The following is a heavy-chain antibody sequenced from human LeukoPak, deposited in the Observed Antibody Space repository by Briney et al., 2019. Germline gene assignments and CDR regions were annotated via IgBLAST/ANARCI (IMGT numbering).Heavy chain of an antibody. CDR2: IIPIFGTA. D-gene: IGHD1-26*01. V-gene: IGHV1-69*05. CDR1: GGTFSSYA. CDR3: ARSSGSYYYYYYMDV. Sequence: ASVEVSCKASGGTFSSYAISWVRQAPGQGLEWMGGIIPIFGTANYAQKFQGRVTITTDESTSTAYMEVSSLRSEDTAVYYCARSSGSYYYYYYMDVWGKGTTVTVSS. J-gene: IGHJ6*03.